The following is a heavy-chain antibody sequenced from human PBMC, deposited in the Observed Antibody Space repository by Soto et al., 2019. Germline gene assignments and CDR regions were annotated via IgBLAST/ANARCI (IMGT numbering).Heavy chain of an antibody. V-gene: IGHV3-48*02. CDR3: ARVGRGVYGMDV. D-gene: IGHD2-8*01. CDR2: ITSDSSTI. CDR1: GFAFSTYS. Sequence: EVQLVESGGGLVQPGGSLRLSCAASGFAFSTYSINWVRQAPGKGLEWFSYITSDSSTISYADSVKGRFTVSSDNAKNSLYLQMHSLRDEATAVYYCARVGRGVYGMDVWGQGTSVTVSS. J-gene: IGHJ6*02.